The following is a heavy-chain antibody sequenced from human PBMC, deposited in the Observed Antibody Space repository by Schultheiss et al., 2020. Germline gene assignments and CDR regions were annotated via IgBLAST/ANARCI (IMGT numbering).Heavy chain of an antibody. V-gene: IGHV2-70*11. Sequence: SGPTLVKPTQTLTLTCTFSGFSLSTSGMCVSWIRQPPGKALEWLARIDWDDDKYYSTSLKTRLTISKDTSKNQVVLTMTNMDPVDTATYYCARAPTNYYDSSVAFDYWGQGTLVNVSS. CDR1: GFSLSTSGMC. J-gene: IGHJ4*02. D-gene: IGHD3-22*01. CDR3: ARAPTNYYDSSVAFDY. CDR2: IDWDDDK.